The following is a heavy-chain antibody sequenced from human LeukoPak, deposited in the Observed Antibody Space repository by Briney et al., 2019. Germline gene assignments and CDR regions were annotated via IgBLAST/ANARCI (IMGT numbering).Heavy chain of an antibody. V-gene: IGHV3-30*02. CDR1: GFTFSSYG. Sequence: GGSLRLSCTASGFTFSSYGMHWVRQAPGKGLEWVAFIRYDGSNKYYADSVKGRFTISRDNSKNTLYLQMNSLRAEDTAVYYCAKSACSSTSCPVRYNWFDPWGQGTLVTVSS. CDR3: AKSACSSTSCPVRYNWFDP. J-gene: IGHJ5*02. CDR2: IRYDGSNK. D-gene: IGHD2-2*01.